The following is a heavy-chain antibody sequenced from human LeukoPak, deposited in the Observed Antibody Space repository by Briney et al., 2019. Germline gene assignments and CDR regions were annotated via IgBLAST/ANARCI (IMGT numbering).Heavy chain of an antibody. D-gene: IGHD4-11*01. CDR1: GGTFSSYA. CDR3: ARGYRGTVTTHWFDP. Sequence: SVTVSCKASGGTFSSYAISWVRQAPGQGLEWMGGIIPIFGTANYAQKFQGRVTITADESTSTAYMELSSLRSEDTAVYYCARGYRGTVTTHWFDPWGQGTLVTVSS. V-gene: IGHV1-69*13. CDR2: IIPIFGTA. J-gene: IGHJ5*02.